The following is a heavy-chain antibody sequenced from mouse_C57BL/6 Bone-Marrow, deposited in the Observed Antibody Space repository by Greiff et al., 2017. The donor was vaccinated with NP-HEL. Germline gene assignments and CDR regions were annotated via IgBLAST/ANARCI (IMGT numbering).Heavy chain of an antibody. Sequence: EVKLVESEGGLVQPGSSMKLSCTASGFTFSDYYMAWVRQVPEKGLEWVANINYDGSSTYYLDSLKSRFIISRDDAKNILYLQMSSLKSEDTAMYYCAREGGLRRRTYAMDYWGQGTSVTVSS. J-gene: IGHJ4*01. D-gene: IGHD2-4*01. V-gene: IGHV5-16*01. CDR2: INYDGSST. CDR1: GFTFSDYY. CDR3: AREGGLRRRTYAMDY.